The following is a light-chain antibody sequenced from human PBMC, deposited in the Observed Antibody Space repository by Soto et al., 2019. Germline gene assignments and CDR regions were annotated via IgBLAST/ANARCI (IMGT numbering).Light chain of an antibody. CDR1: QSVSSY. CDR2: DAF. J-gene: IGKJ5*01. V-gene: IGKV3-11*01. CDR3: QQRSNCPVT. Sequence: EVVLTQSPATLSLSPGERATLSCRASQSVSSYLAWYQQKPGQAPRLLIYDAFNRATGSPARFSGSRSGTDFTLTISSLEPEDFAVYYCQQRSNCPVTFGQGTRLEIK.